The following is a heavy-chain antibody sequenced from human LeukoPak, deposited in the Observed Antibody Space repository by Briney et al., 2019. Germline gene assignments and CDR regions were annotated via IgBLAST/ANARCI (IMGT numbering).Heavy chain of an antibody. J-gene: IGHJ4*02. CDR3: ARDRGGGGVDYYGSESYYYGY. Sequence: GASVKVSCKASGYTFINYGITWVRQAPGQGLEWMGWISPYDGNRKFAHNFQDRVTMTTDTSTTTAYMELRNLRSDDTAVYYCARDRGGGGVDYYGSESYYYGYWGQGTLVTVSS. D-gene: IGHD3-10*01. V-gene: IGHV1-18*01. CDR1: GYTFINYG. CDR2: ISPYDGNR.